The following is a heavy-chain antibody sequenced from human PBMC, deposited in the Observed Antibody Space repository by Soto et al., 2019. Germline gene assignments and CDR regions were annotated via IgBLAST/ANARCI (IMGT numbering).Heavy chain of an antibody. Sequence: QVQLVQSGAEVKKPGASVKVSCKASGYTFTSYGIIWVRQAPGQGLEWMGWISAHNGNTKYAQKLQGRVTMTTDTSASTANMELRSLISADTAVYYCARDLSYGLCEYWCQGNLVTVSS. V-gene: IGHV1-18*01. CDR1: GYTFTSYG. J-gene: IGHJ1*01. CDR2: ISAHNGNT. CDR3: ARDLSYGLCEY. D-gene: IGHD5-18*01.